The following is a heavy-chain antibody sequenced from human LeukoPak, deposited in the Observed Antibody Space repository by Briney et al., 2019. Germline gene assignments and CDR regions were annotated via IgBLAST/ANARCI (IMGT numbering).Heavy chain of an antibody. CDR3: ARDLTYYDFWSGYVGGTVCDY. D-gene: IGHD3-3*01. CDR1: GYTFTSYG. V-gene: IGHV1-18*01. Sequence: GASVKVSCKGSGYTFTSYGISWLRQAPGQELEWMGWISAYNGNTNYAQKLQGRVTMTTDTSTSTAYMELRSLRSDDTAVYYCARDLTYYDFWSGYVGGTVCDYWGQGTLVTVSS. J-gene: IGHJ4*02. CDR2: ISAYNGNT.